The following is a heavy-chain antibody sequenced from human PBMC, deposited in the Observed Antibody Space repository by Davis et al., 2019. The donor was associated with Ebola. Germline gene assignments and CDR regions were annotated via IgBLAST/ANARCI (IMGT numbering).Heavy chain of an antibody. Sequence: SETLSLTCTVSGGSISSYYWSWIRQPPGKGLEWIGYIYYSGSTHYNPSLKSRVTTSVDTSKNQFSLKLSSVTAADTAVYYCARGKIITAAGSYWYFDLWGRGALVTVSS. D-gene: IGHD6-13*01. CDR1: GGSISSYY. CDR2: IYYSGST. CDR3: ARGKIITAAGSYWYFDL. J-gene: IGHJ2*01. V-gene: IGHV4-59*12.